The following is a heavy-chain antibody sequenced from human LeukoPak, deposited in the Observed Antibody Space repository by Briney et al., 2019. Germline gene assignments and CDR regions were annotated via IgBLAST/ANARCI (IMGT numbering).Heavy chain of an antibody. V-gene: IGHV1-18*01. CDR1: GYTFTSYG. CDR2: ISAYNGNT. CDR3: ARGITMIVVDPFDY. Sequence: ASVKVSCKASGYTFTSYGISWVRQAPGQGLEWMGWISAYNGNTNYARKLQGRVTMTTDTSTSTAYMELRSLRSDDTAVYYCARGITMIVVDPFDYWGQGTLVTVSS. D-gene: IGHD3-22*01. J-gene: IGHJ4*02.